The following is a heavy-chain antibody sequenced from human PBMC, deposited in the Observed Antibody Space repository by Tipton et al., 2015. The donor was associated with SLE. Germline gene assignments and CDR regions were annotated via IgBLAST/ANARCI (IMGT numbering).Heavy chain of an antibody. V-gene: IGHV3-9*01. D-gene: IGHD6-13*01. Sequence: SLRLSCAASGFTFDDYAMHWVRQGPGKGLEWVSGISWDSDNIDYTDSVKGRFTISRDNAKNSLYLQMNSLRAEDTALYYCAKNRGTSWRGDYFDYWGQGTLVTVSS. J-gene: IGHJ4*02. CDR3: AKNRGTSWRGDYFDY. CDR2: ISWDSDNI. CDR1: GFTFDDYA.